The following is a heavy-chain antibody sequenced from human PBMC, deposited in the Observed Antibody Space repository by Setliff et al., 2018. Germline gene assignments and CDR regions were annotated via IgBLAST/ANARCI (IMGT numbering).Heavy chain of an antibody. CDR1: GDSISGGDYF. V-gene: IGHV4-30-4*08. CDR2: IYHSGSA. J-gene: IGHJ3*01. D-gene: IGHD1-26*01. Sequence: SETLSLTCTVSGDSISGGDYFWSWIRQPPGKGLEWIAYIYHSGSAYYNPSLKSRVTMSVDTSKNQFSLHLTSVTAADTAVYYCAREVGTSTSSDAFDVWGQGMMVTVS. CDR3: AREVGTSTSSDAFDV.